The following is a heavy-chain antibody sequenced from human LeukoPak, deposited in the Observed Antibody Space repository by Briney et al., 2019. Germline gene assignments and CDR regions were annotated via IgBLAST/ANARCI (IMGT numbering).Heavy chain of an antibody. V-gene: IGHV4-34*01. D-gene: IGHD2-15*01. J-gene: IGHJ4*02. CDR3: ARAHCSGGSCFDY. CDR2: INHSGST. Sequence: SETLSLTCAVYGGSFSGYYWSWIRKPPGKGLEWIGEINHSGSTNYNPSLKSRVTVSVDTSKNQFSLKLSSVTAADTAVYYCARAHCSGGSCFDYWGQGTLVTVSS. CDR1: GGSFSGYY.